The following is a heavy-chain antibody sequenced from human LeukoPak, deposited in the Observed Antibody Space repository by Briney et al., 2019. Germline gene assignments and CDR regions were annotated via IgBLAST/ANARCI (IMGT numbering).Heavy chain of an antibody. J-gene: IGHJ6*02. CDR2: IYDSGST. V-gene: IGHV4-39*01. Sequence: SETLSLTCTVSGGSIRSSYYYWGWIRQPPGKGLEWIGSIYDSGSTYYNPSLKSRVTISVDTSKNQFSLKLSSVTAADTAVYYCARIGTYYDFWFRPYYYYGMDVWGQGTTVTVSS. CDR3: ARIGTYYDFWFRPYYYYGMDV. CDR1: GGSIRSSYYY. D-gene: IGHD3-3*01.